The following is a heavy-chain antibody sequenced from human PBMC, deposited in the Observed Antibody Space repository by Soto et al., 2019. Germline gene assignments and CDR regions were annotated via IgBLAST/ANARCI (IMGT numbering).Heavy chain of an antibody. CDR3: VGDPYYYGSAF. V-gene: IGHV3-11*01. D-gene: IGHD3-10*01. CDR1: GFRFSDHY. CDR2: ISSSGTTM. J-gene: IGHJ4*02. Sequence: PGGSLRLSCAASGFRFSDHYMTWIRQAPGKGLEWVSKISSSGTTMYYADSVKGRFTVSRDNAKNSLYLEMNSLRAEDTAVYYCVGDPYYYGSAFWGQGTLVTVSS.